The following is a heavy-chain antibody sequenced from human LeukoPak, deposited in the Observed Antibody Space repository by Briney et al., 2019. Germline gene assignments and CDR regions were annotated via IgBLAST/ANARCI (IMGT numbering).Heavy chain of an antibody. D-gene: IGHD1-20*01. CDR1: GFTFSDSY. CDR3: ARDEYNWNVDAFDI. J-gene: IGHJ3*02. Sequence: PGGSLRLSCAASGFTFSDSYMTWVRQAPGKGVEWVAYISGSGHDINYSDSVKGRFTISRDNAKNSLYLQMNSLRAEDTAVYYCARDEYNWNVDAFDIWGQGTVVTVSS. V-gene: IGHV3-11*04. CDR2: ISGSGHDI.